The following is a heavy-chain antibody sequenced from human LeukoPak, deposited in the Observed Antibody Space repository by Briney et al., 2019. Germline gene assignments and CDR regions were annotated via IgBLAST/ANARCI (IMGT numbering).Heavy chain of an antibody. D-gene: IGHD3-3*01. CDR1: GFTFSSYS. CDR2: ISSSSSYI. J-gene: IGHJ4*02. V-gene: IGHV3-21*01. Sequence: GGSLRLSCAASGFTFSSYSMNWVRQAPGKGLEWVSSISSSSSYIYYADSVEGRFTVSRDNAKNSLYLQMNSLRAEDTAVYYCARAPDASYYDFWSGYYLDYWGQGTLVTVSS. CDR3: ARAPDASYYDFWSGYYLDY.